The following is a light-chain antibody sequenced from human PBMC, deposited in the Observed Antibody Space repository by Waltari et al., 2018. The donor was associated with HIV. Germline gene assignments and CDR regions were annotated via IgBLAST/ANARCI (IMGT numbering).Light chain of an antibody. CDR3: ALWDDSLNGVL. CDR1: SPNIGRNT. V-gene: IGLV1-44*01. Sequence: QSELSQPPSASGTPGQRVAISCSGSSPNIGRNTVNWYQQRPGTTPQLLSYSNNPRPSCVPDRFAGSKSGTSASLAITGLQSEDEADYYCALWDDSLNGVLFGGGTKLTVL. J-gene: IGLJ2*01. CDR2: SNN.